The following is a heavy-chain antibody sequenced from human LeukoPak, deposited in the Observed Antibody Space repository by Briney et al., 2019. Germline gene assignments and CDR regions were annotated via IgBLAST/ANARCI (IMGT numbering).Heavy chain of an antibody. D-gene: IGHD4-17*01. CDR3: ARFGSSGDSPHHYFDY. Sequence: SETLSLTCTVSGGSISSSSYYWGWIRQPPGKGLEWIGSIYYSGSTYYNPSLKSRVTISVDTSKNQFSLKLSSVTAADTAVYYCARFGSSGDSPHHYFDYWGQGTLVTVSS. J-gene: IGHJ4*02. CDR2: IYYSGST. CDR1: GGSISSSSYY. V-gene: IGHV4-39*07.